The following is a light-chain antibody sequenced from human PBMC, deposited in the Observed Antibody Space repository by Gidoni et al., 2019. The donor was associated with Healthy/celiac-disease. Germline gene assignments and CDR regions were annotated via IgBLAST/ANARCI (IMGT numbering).Light chain of an antibody. CDR1: QSVSSSY. CDR2: GAS. Sequence: EIVLTQSPGTLSLSPGERATLSCRASQSVSSSYLAWYQQKPGQAPRLLIYGASSRATGIPDRFIGSGSGTDFTLTISRLEPEDFAVYDCQQYGSSPPYTFGQGTKLEIK. J-gene: IGKJ2*01. V-gene: IGKV3-20*01. CDR3: QQYGSSPPYT.